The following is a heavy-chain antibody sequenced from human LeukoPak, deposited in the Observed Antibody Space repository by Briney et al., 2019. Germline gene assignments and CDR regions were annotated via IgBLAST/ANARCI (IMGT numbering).Heavy chain of an antibody. CDR1: GCSISCGYD. V-gene: IGHV4-38-2*02. CDR3: ARDSHTAMDY. CDR2: IYHSGST. Sequence: PSETLSLTCAVSGCSISCGYDWGWIRQPPGKGLEWIGSIYHSGSTYYNPSLKSRVTISVDTSKNQFSLKLSSVTAADTAVYYCARDSHTAMDYWGQGTLVTVSS. J-gene: IGHJ4*02. D-gene: IGHD5-18*01.